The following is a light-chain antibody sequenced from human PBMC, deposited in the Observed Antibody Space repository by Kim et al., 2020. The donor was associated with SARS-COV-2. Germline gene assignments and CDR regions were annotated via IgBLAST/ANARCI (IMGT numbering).Light chain of an antibody. CDR1: SLRRYY. Sequence: SSELTQDPAVSVALGQTVRITCQGDSLRRYYASWYQQKPGQAPVLVIYGKNNRPSGIPDRFSGSSSGTTASLTITGAQAEDEADYYCNSRDSSGKRYVFG. CDR2: GKN. CDR3: NSRDSSGKRYV. J-gene: IGLJ1*01. V-gene: IGLV3-19*01.